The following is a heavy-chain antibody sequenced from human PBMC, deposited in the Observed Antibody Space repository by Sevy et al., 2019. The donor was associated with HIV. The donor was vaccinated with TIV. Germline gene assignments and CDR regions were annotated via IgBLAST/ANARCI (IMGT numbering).Heavy chain of an antibody. D-gene: IGHD3-22*01. J-gene: IGHJ3*01. CDR1: GFTFSSYS. Sequence: GGSLRLSCAASGFTFSSYSMNWVRQAPGKGLEWVSYISSSSTIYYADSVKGRFTISRDNAKNSLYLQMNSLRDEDTAVYYCARVPDKIVVVITLDAFDLWGQGTMVTVSS. V-gene: IGHV3-48*02. CDR3: ARVPDKIVVVITLDAFDL. CDR2: ISSSSTI.